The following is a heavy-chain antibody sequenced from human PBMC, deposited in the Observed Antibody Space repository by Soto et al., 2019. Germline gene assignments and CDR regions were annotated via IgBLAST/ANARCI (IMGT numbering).Heavy chain of an antibody. CDR1: GGSTSSSSYY. V-gene: IGHV4-39*01. Sequence: SETLYLTCTVSGGSTSSSSYYWGWIRQPPGKGLEWIGSIYYSGSTYYNPSLKSRVTISVETSKNQFSLKLSSVTAADTAVYYRASTYYDFWSGYYSGMDVWGQGTTVNVS. CDR3: ASTYYDFWSGYYSGMDV. D-gene: IGHD3-3*01. CDR2: IYYSGST. J-gene: IGHJ6*02.